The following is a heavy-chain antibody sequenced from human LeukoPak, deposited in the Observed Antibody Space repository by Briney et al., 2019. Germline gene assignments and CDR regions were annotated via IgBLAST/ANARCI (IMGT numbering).Heavy chain of an antibody. CDR3: ARVEVAVAGPLDY. Sequence: PSETLSLTCTVSGASISSSSYYWGWIRQPPGKGLEWIGSIYYSGSTYYNPSLKSRVTISVDTSKNQFSLKLSSVTAADTAVYYCARVEVAVAGPLDYWGQGTLVTVSS. CDR2: IYYSGST. J-gene: IGHJ4*02. V-gene: IGHV4-39*01. D-gene: IGHD6-19*01. CDR1: GASISSSSYY.